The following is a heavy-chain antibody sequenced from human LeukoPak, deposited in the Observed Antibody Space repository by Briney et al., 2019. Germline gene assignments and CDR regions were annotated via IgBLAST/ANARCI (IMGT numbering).Heavy chain of an antibody. Sequence: GDSLKISCEGPGYNFTNSWIAWVRQMPGKGLEWMGIVYPRDSDTRYSPSFQGHVTISADRSINTAYLQWTSLKTSDTAMYYCATTYETSGYSFDYWGQGTLVTVSS. V-gene: IGHV5-51*01. CDR3: ATTYETSGYSFDY. CDR1: GYNFTNSW. J-gene: IGHJ4*02. CDR2: VYPRDSDT. D-gene: IGHD3-22*01.